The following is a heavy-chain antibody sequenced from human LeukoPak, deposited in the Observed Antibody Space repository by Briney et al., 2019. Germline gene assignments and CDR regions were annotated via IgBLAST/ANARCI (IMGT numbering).Heavy chain of an antibody. Sequence: PSGTLSLTCAVSGDSISSSNWWSWVRQPPGKGLEWIGQIYHSGSTNYNPSLKSRVTISLDKSKTQFSLELTSVTAADTAVYYCARSFRYSGYDYYFDPWGQGTLATVSS. D-gene: IGHD5-12*01. J-gene: IGHJ5*02. CDR1: GDSISSSNW. V-gene: IGHV4-4*02. CDR2: IYHSGST. CDR3: ARSFRYSGYDYYFDP.